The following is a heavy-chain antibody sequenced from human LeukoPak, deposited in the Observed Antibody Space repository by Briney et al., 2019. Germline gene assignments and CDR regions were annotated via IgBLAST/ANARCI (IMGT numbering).Heavy chain of an antibody. Sequence: SETLSLTCTASGGSISSYSYYWSCIPQPAGKGLEWIGRIYTSGSTNYNPSLKSRVTISVDTSKNQFSLKLSSVTDADAAVYYCARGHGSGSYLLDYWGQGTLVTVSS. CDR3: ARGHGSGSYLLDY. CDR2: IYTSGST. CDR1: GGSISSYSYY. D-gene: IGHD3-10*01. V-gene: IGHV4-61*02. J-gene: IGHJ4*02.